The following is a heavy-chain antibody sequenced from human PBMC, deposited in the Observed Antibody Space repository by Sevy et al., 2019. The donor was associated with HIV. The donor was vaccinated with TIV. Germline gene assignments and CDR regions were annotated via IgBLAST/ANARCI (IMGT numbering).Heavy chain of an antibody. Sequence: GGSLRLSCAASGFNFSGAAIFWVRQASGKGLEWVGRIRSKTNNYATIYATSLKGRFTISRDDSKNTVYLQMNGLKTEDTAVYYCTTYCGGDCHADWGQGTLVTVSS. CDR1: GFNFSGAA. J-gene: IGHJ4*02. CDR3: TTYCGGDCHAD. D-gene: IGHD2-21*02. V-gene: IGHV3-73*01. CDR2: IRSKTNNYAT.